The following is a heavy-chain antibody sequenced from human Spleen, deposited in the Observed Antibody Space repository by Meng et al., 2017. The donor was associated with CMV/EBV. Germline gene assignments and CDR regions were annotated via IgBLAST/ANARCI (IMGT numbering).Heavy chain of an antibody. CDR3: ARGDEYSSSDFDY. CDR1: AYTFTAYY. V-gene: IGHV1-2*02. D-gene: IGHD6-6*01. Sequence: KGSAYTFTAYYMHWVRQAPGQGLEWMGWLNPKSGGTNYAQKFQGRVTMTRETSISTAYMELSRLRSDDTAVYYCARGDEYSSSDFDYWGQGTLVTVSS. CDR2: LNPKSGGT. J-gene: IGHJ4*02.